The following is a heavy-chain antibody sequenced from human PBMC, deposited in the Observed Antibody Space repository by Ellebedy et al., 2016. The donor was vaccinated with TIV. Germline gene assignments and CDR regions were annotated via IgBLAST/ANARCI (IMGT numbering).Heavy chain of an antibody. CDR2: TSNDGSEK. D-gene: IGHD3/OR15-3a*01. J-gene: IGHJ6*02. CDR3: ARAADDLWTGNYYYYYGMDV. Sequence: GGSLRLXCAASGFTFSSYSMHWVRQAPGKGLECLAVTSNDGSEKYYRDSVKGRFTISRDNSKNTLYLQMNSLRAEDTAVYYCARAADDLWTGNYYYYYGMDVWGQGTMVTVSS. CDR1: GFTFSSYS. V-gene: IGHV3-30-3*01.